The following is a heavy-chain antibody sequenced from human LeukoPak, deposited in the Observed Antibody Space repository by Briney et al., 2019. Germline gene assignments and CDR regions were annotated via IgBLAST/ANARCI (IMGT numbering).Heavy chain of an antibody. CDR2: IYYSGST. Sequence: SETLSLTCTVSGGSISSGDYYWSWIRQPPGKGLEWIGYIYYSGSTYYNPSLKSRVTISVDTSKNQFSLKLSSVTAADTAVYYCARVGDYYDSSGYRNHPWGQGTLATVSS. CDR3: ARVGDYYDSSGYRNHP. D-gene: IGHD3-22*01. J-gene: IGHJ5*02. CDR1: GGSISSGDYY. V-gene: IGHV4-30-4*08.